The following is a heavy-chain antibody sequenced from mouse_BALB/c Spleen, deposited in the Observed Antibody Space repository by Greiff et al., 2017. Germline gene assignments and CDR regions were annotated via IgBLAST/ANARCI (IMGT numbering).Heavy chain of an antibody. CDR3: ARIEECDVSSWCAY. V-gene: IGHV5-4*02. J-gene: IGHJ3*01. CDR2: ISDGGSYT. CDR1: GFTFSDYY. Sequence: EVKVVESGGGLVKPGGSLKLSCAASGFTFSDYYMYWVRQTPEKRLEWVATISDGGSYTYYPDSVKGRFTISRDNDKNNLYLHMSSLKSEDTVMYYYARIEECDVSSWCAYWGQGTLVTVSA. D-gene: IGHD1-1*01.